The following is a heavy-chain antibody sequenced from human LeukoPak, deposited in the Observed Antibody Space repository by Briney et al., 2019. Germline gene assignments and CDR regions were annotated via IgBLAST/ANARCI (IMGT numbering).Heavy chain of an antibody. J-gene: IGHJ5*02. Sequence: PGGSLRLSCEVSGFTFSSYAMTWVRQAPGSGLEWVSSISPAGDYIYYVDSVKGRSTVSRDNSKNTLYLHLSSLRAEDTAVYYCARQTPLSSYSDYSVVVADWFDPWGQGTLVAVSS. D-gene: IGHD3-16*01. V-gene: IGHV3-23*01. CDR3: ARQTPLSSYSDYSVVVADWFDP. CDR1: GFTFSSYA. CDR2: ISPAGDYI.